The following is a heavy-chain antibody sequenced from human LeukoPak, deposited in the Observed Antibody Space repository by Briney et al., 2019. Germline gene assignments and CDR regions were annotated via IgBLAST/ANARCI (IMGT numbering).Heavy chain of an antibody. Sequence: SETLSLTCTVSGGSISSYYWSWIRQPAGKGLEWIGRIYTSGSTNYNPSLKSRVTMSVDTSKNQFSLKLSSVTAADTAVYYCARENLEVVPAHWFDPWGQGTLVTVSS. CDR2: IYTSGST. V-gene: IGHV4-4*07. CDR1: GGSISSYY. J-gene: IGHJ5*02. D-gene: IGHD2-2*01. CDR3: ARENLEVVPAHWFDP.